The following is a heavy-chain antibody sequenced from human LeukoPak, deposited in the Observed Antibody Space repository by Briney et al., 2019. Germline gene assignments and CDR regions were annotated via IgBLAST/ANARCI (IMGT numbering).Heavy chain of an antibody. CDR2: INTDTGNP. CDR1: GYTFTSYP. Sequence: ASVKVSCKASGYTFTSYPMNWVRQAPGQGLEWMGWINTDTGNPTYAQGFTGRFVFSLDTSVSTAYLQISSLKAEDTAVYYCARAGYCSGGSCYFDLGDYYYYGMDVWGQGTTVTVSS. J-gene: IGHJ6*02. V-gene: IGHV7-4-1*02. CDR3: ARAGYCSGGSCYFDLGDYYYYGMDV. D-gene: IGHD2-15*01.